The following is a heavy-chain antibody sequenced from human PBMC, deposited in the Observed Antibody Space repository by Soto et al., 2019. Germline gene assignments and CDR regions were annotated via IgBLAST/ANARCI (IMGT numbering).Heavy chain of an antibody. CDR3: ATSVYNRNDGFFDY. Sequence: QVQLVESGGGVVQPGRSLRLSCAASGFTFSTYGMHWVRQAPGKGLEWVAVISYDGVNKYYADSVKGRFTISRDNSKNTLYLQMNSLRAEDTAVYYCATSVYNRNDGFFDYWGQGTLVTVSS. D-gene: IGHD1-1*01. CDR2: ISYDGVNK. CDR1: GFTFSTYG. V-gene: IGHV3-30*03. J-gene: IGHJ4*02.